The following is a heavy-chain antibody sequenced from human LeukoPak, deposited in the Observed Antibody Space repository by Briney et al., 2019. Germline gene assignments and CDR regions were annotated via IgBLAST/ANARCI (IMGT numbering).Heavy chain of an antibody. V-gene: IGHV3-21*01. D-gene: IGHD3-10*01. CDR2: ISSGSNYI. J-gene: IGHJ4*02. CDR1: GFTFSNYN. Sequence: GGSLRLSCAGSGFTFSNYNMNWVRQAPGKGLEWVSSISSGSNYIYYADSVKGRFTISRDNAKNSLYLQMNSLRAEDTAVYYCARAYYGSGSYYVDYWGQGTLVTVSS. CDR3: ARAYYGSGSYYVDY.